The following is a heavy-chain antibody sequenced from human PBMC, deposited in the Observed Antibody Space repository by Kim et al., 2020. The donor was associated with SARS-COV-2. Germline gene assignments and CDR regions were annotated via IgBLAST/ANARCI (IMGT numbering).Heavy chain of an antibody. V-gene: IGHV1-69*13. CDR2: IIPIFGTA. J-gene: IGHJ4*02. D-gene: IGHD2-15*01. CDR3: ARKYKYGGNGPFDY. CDR1: GGTFSSYA. Sequence: SVKVSCKASGGTFSSYAISWVRQAPGQWLEWMGGIIPIFGTANYAQKFQGRVTITADESTSTAYMELSSLRSEDTAVYYCARKYKYGGNGPFDYWGQGTLVTVSS.